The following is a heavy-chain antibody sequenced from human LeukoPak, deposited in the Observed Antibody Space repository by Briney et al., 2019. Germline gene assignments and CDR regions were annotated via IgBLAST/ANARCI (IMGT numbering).Heavy chain of an antibody. CDR1: GYTFTGYY. J-gene: IGHJ4*02. CDR2: INPNSGGT. CDR3: ARKSPFCGGDCYNFDY. D-gene: IGHD2-21*02. V-gene: IGHV1-2*02. Sequence: GASVKVSCKASGYTFTGYYMHWVRQAPGQGLEWMGWINPNSGGTNYAQKFQGRVTMTRDTSISTAYMELSRLRSDDTAVYYCARKSPFCGGDCYNFDYWGQGTLVTVSS.